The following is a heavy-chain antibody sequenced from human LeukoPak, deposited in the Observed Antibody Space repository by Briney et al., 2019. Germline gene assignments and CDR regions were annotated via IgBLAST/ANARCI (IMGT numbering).Heavy chain of an antibody. V-gene: IGHV1-3*01. D-gene: IGHD3-10*01. CDR3: ARGQPPMVRGVRFDY. CDR1: GYTFTSYA. CDR2: INAGNGNT. J-gene: IGHJ4*02. Sequence: GASLKVSCKASGYTFTSYAMHWVRQAPGQRLEWMGWINAGNGNTKYSQKFQGRVTITRDTSASTAYMELSSLRSEDTAVYYCARGQPPMVRGVRFDYWGQGTLVTVSS.